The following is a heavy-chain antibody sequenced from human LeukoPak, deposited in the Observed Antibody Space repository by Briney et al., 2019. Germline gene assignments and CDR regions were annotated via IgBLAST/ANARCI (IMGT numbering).Heavy chain of an antibody. CDR3: AREITWHMDV. CDR1: GGSISSSSYS. CDR2: IYYSGSS. D-gene: IGHD1-14*01. V-gene: IGHV4-39*07. J-gene: IGHJ6*03. Sequence: NPSETLSFTCTVSGGSISSSSYSWGWIRQPPGEGLEWIGGIYYSGSSYYNPSLKSRVTISVDTSKNQFSLKLSSVTAADTAVYYCAREITWHMDVWGKGTTVTVSS.